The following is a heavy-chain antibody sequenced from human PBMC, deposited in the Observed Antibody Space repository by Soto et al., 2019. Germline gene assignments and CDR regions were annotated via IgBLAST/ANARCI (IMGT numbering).Heavy chain of an antibody. CDR3: ARGLGIAAAGTIDY. Sequence: ASVKVSCKASGYTFTGYYMHWVRQAPGQGLEWMGWINPNSGGTNYAQKFQGWVTMTRDTSTSTAYMELSRLRSDDTAVYYCARGLGIAAAGTIDYWGQGTLVTVSS. CDR2: INPNSGGT. D-gene: IGHD6-13*01. CDR1: GYTFTGYY. V-gene: IGHV1-2*04. J-gene: IGHJ4*02.